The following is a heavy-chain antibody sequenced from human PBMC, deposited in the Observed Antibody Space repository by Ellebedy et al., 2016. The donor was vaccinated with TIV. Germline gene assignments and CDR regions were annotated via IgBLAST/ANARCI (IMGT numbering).Heavy chain of an antibody. D-gene: IGHD6-13*01. V-gene: IGHV4-30-4*01. CDR2: IYYSGST. J-gene: IGHJ4*02. Sequence: SETLSLTXAVSGGPVSNTNWWWSWIRQHPGKGLEWIGYIYYSGSTYYNPSLKSRVTISVDTSKNQFSLKLSSVTAADTAVYYCAKDAPGIAPLDWGQGTLVTVSS. CDR3: AKDAPGIAPLD. CDR1: GGPVSNTNWW.